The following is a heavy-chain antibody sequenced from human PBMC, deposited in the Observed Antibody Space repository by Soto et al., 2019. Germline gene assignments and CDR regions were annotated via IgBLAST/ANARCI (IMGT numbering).Heavy chain of an antibody. Sequence: SVKVSCKASGGTFSSYAISWVRQAPGQGLEWMGGIIPIFGTANYAQKFQGRVTMTEDTSTDTAYMELGSLRSEDTAVYYCATGLGGSGSSYYYFDYWGQGTLVTVSS. CDR2: IIPIFGTA. V-gene: IGHV1-69*06. CDR1: GGTFSSYA. J-gene: IGHJ4*02. D-gene: IGHD3-10*01. CDR3: ATGLGGSGSSYYYFDY.